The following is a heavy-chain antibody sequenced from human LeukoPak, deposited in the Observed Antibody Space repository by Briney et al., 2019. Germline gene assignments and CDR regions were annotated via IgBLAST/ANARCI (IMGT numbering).Heavy chain of an antibody. CDR2: ISSGSRAI. CDR1: GFTFSTYS. CDR3: AKTYFYDSRDFDY. D-gene: IGHD3-22*01. J-gene: IGHJ4*02. Sequence: PGGSLRLSCAASGFTFSTYSMNWVRQAPGEGLEWVSYISSGSRAIYYADSVRGRFTISRDNAKNSLYLQMNSLRAEDTAVYYCAKTYFYDSRDFDYWGQGTLVTVSS. V-gene: IGHV3-48*04.